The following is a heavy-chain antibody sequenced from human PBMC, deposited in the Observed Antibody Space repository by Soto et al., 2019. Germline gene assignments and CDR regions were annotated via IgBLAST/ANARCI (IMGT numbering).Heavy chain of an antibody. D-gene: IGHD2-21*02. CDR1: GYTFTSYY. CDR2: INPSGGST. CDR3: AREGVLDVVTAAYYFDY. Sequence: ASVKVSCKASGYTFTSYYMHWVRQAPGQGLEWMGIINPSGGSTSYAQKFQGRVTMTRDTSTSTVYMELSSLRSEDTAVYYCAREGVLDVVTAAYYFDYWGQGTLVTVSS. J-gene: IGHJ4*02. V-gene: IGHV1-46*03.